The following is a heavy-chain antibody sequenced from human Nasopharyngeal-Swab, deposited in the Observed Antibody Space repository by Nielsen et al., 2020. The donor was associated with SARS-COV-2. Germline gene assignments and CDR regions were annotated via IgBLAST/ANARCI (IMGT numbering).Heavy chain of an antibody. J-gene: IGHJ4*02. CDR3: ARDGYSSGLGY. Sequence: WVRQAPGQGLEWMGGIIPIFGTANYAQKFQGRVTITADEPTSTAYMELSSLRSEDTAVYYCARDGYSSGLGYWGQGTLVTVSS. V-gene: IGHV1-69*01. CDR2: IIPIFGTA. D-gene: IGHD6-19*01.